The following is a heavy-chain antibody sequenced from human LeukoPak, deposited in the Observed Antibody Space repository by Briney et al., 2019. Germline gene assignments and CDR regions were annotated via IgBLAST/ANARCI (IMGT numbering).Heavy chain of an antibody. J-gene: IGHJ4*02. D-gene: IGHD3-3*01. CDR1: GYTFTSYD. CDR2: MNPNSGNT. Sequence: ASVEVSCKASGYTFTSYDINWVRQATGQGLEWMGWMNPNSGNTGHAQKLQGRVTITRNTSISTAYMELSSLRSEDTAVYYCARGQNVLRFLEWLAIPTHFDYWGQGTLVTVSS. CDR3: ARGQNVLRFLEWLAIPTHFDY. V-gene: IGHV1-8*03.